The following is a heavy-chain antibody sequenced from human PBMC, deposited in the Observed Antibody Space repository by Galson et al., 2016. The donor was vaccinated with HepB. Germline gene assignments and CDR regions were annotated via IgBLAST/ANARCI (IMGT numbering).Heavy chain of an antibody. CDR2: IRGNGGAP. J-gene: IGHJ4*02. CDR3: ARDHGGYNSMDY. V-gene: IGHV3-74*01. CDR1: GFTFSSYW. Sequence: SLRLSCAASGFTFSSYWMHWVRQAPGKGLVWVSRIRGNGGAPSYADSVRGRFTISRDNVKNTLYLQMNSLRVEDTAVYYCARDHGGYNSMDYWGQGTLVTVSS. D-gene: IGHD5-24*01.